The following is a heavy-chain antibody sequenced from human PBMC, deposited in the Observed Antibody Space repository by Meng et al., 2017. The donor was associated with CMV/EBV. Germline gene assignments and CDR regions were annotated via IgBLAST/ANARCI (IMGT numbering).Heavy chain of an antibody. CDR1: GFTFSSYW. J-gene: IGHJ4*02. D-gene: IGHD3-10*01. Sequence: GESLKISCAASGFTFSSYWMHWVRQAPGKGLVWVSRINSDGSSTSYADSVKGRFTISRDNSKNTLYLQMNGLRTEDTAVYYCAKDHLGAWELFDWGQGTLVTVSS. CDR3: AKDHLGAWELFD. CDR2: INSDGSST. V-gene: IGHV3-74*01.